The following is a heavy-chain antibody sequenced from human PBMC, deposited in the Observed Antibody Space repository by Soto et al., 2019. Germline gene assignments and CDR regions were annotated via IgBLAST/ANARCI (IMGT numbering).Heavy chain of an antibody. V-gene: IGHV3-64D*06. J-gene: IGHJ6*02. CDR2: IGANAGVT. CDR3: VKVIEQYYHYVMDV. CDR1: GFSFSNYA. Sequence: PGGSLRLSCSASGFSFSNYAFYWVRQAPGNGLHFVSAIGANAGVTYYADSVKDRFTISRDNSKNTLYLQVIGLRAEDTAVYYCVKVIEQYYHYVMDVCGQATTVTV.